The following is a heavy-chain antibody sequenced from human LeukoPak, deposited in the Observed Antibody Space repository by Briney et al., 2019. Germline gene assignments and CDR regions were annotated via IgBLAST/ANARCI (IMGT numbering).Heavy chain of an antibody. V-gene: IGHV3-49*04. CDR3: TSDSAGLLWFGEPNPSDDY. J-gene: IGHJ4*02. Sequence: PAWSMILSWTTCGVYVESYDMGCVRHAPEKLLEWVGFIRSKASGGTTESAESVKGRFTISRDDSKSIAYLQMKSLRTEDTAVYYCTSDSAGLLWFGEPNPSDDYWGQGTLVTVSS. D-gene: IGHD3-10*01. CDR2: IRSKASGGTT. CDR1: GVYVESYD.